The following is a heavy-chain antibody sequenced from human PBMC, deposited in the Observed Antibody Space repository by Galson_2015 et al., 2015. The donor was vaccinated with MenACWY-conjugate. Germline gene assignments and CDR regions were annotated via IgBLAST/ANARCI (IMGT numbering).Heavy chain of an antibody. J-gene: IGHJ4*02. V-gene: IGHV1-46*01. D-gene: IGHD6-6*01. CDR2: INPSGDSS. CDR1: GYTFTSYY. Sequence: SVKVSCKASGYTFTSYYLNWVRQAPGQGLEWMGIINPSGDSSSYAQKFQGRVTMTRDTSTSTVYMELSSLRSEDTAVYYCARAPYSRSSSNEYWGQGTLVTVSS. CDR3: ARAPYSRSSSNEY.